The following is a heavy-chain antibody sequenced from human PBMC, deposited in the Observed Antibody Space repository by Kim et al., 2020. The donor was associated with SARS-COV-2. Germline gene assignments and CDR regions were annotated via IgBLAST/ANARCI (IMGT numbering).Heavy chain of an antibody. V-gene: IGHV4-59*01. J-gene: IGHJ4*02. D-gene: IGHD1-26*01. CDR2: FSYSGTS. CDR3: SSYFRGEGGRGF. CDR1: GGSINNDH. Sequence: SETLSLTCTVSGGSINNDHWSWIRQPPGKGLEWIGYFSYSGTSSYNPSLRSRVTISKDTSKNQFYLKLRSVTAADTAVYYCSSYFRGEGGRGFWGQGMLVTVSS.